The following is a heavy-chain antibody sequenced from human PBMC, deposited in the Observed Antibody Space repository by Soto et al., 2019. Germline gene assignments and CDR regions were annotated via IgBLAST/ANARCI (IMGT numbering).Heavy chain of an antibody. CDR3: ARDGWAVAEN. Sequence: GGSLILSCTAFGFSFNSFRMHWVRQVPGKGLVWVSRIEGDGSSTNYADSVKGRFTISRDNTKNTLYLQMKNLGVEDTAVYYCARDGWAVAENWGQGTRVTVSS. D-gene: IGHD6-19*01. V-gene: IGHV3-74*01. CDR2: IEGDGSST. J-gene: IGHJ4*02. CDR1: GFSFNSFR.